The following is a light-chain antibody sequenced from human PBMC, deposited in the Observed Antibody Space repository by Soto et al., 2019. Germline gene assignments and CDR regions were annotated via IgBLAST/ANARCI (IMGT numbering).Light chain of an antibody. CDR1: KLGDKY. J-gene: IGLJ2*01. CDR3: QAWDSSTVV. Sequence: SSELTQPPSVSVSPGQTASITCSGDKLGDKYACWYQQKPRQSPVLVIYQDSKRPSGIPERFSGSNSGNTATLTISVTQAMDEADYYCQAWDSSTVVVGRGTKVSVL. V-gene: IGLV3-1*01. CDR2: QDS.